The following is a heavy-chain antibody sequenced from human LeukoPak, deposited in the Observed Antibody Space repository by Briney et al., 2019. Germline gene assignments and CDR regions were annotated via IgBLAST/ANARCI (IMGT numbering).Heavy chain of an antibody. V-gene: IGHV3-21*01. D-gene: IGHD6-13*01. J-gene: IGHJ4*02. Sequence: PGGSLRLSCAASGFTFSSYGMNWVRQAPGKGLEWVSFISTSSSYIYHADSVKGRFTISRDNAKNTLYLQMNSLRAEDTAVYYCARGVSPLNYYFDYWGQGTLVTVSS. CDR1: GFTFSSYG. CDR3: ARGVSPLNYYFDY. CDR2: ISTSSSYI.